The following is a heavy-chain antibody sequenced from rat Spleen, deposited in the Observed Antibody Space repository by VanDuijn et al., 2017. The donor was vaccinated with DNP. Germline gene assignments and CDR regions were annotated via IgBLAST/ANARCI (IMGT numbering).Heavy chain of an antibody. Sequence: EVQLVESGGDLVQPGRSLKLSCVASGFTFNYYWMTWVRQAPGRGLEWIASITSGRGSTSYPDSVKGRFTVFRDDAKSTLYLQMDSLRSEDTATYYCTRIGDLHNGGDGDALDAWGQGTSVTVSS. V-gene: IGHV5-31*01. CDR3: TRIGDLHNGGDGDALDA. CDR1: GFTFNYYW. CDR2: ITSGRGST. J-gene: IGHJ4*01. D-gene: IGHD1-1*01.